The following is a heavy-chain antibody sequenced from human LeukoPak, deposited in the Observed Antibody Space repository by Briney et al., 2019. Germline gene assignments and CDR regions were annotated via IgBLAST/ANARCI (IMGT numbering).Heavy chain of an antibody. J-gene: IGHJ4*02. CDR1: GGTFSSYA. D-gene: IGHD1-26*01. Sequence: GASVKVSCKASGGTFSSYAISWVRQAPGQGLEWMGIINPSGGSTSYAQKFQGRVTMTRDTSTSTVYMELSSLRSEDTAVYYCATLGATLDYWGQGTLVTVSS. CDR3: ATLGATLDY. CDR2: INPSGGST. V-gene: IGHV1-46*03.